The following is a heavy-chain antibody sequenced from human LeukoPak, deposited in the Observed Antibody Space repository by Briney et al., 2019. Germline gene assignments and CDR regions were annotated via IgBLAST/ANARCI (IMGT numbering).Heavy chain of an antibody. V-gene: IGHV4-59*01. CDR2: IYYSGST. CDR3: ARGPSLITMARGVIIT. J-gene: IGHJ4*02. D-gene: IGHD3-10*01. Sequence: SETLSLTCTVSGGSISSYYWSWIRQPPGKGLEWIGYIYYSGSTNYNPSLKSRVTISVDTSKNQFSLKLSSVTAADTAVYYCARGPSLITMARGVIITWGQGTLVTVSS. CDR1: GGSISSYY.